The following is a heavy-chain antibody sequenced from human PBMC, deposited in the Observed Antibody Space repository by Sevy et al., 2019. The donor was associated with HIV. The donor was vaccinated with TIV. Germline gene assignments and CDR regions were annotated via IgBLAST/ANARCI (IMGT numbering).Heavy chain of an antibody. D-gene: IGHD2-15*01. J-gene: IGHJ4*02. CDR1: GFTFSSYW. CDR2: INSDGSST. CDR3: ARVFGGRIFDY. Sequence: QLGGSLRLSCAASGFTFSSYWMQWVRQAPGKGLVWVSRINSDGSSTSYADSVKGRFTISRDNAKNTLYLQMNSLRAEDTAVYYCARVFGGRIFDYWGQGTLVTVSS. V-gene: IGHV3-74*01.